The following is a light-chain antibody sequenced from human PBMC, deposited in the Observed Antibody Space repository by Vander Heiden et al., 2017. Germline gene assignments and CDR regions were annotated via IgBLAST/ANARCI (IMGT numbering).Light chain of an antibody. CDR2: WAS. CDR1: QSVLYSSNNKNY. J-gene: IGKJ1*01. Sequence: IVMPQSPASLSVSLGDRATVTSKSSQSVLYSSNNKNYLAWYQQKPGQPPKLLIHWASTRESGVPDRFSGSGSGTDFTLTINSLQAEDVAVYYCQQYYTTPWTFGQGTKVEIK. CDR3: QQYYTTPWT. V-gene: IGKV4-1*01.